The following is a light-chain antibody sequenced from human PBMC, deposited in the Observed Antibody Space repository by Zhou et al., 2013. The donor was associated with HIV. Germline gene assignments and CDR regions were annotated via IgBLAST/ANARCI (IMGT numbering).Light chain of an antibody. CDR2: KAS. J-gene: IGKJ1*01. V-gene: IGKV1-5*03. CDR3: STRVYSTPET. Sequence: DIQMTQSPSTLSASVGDRVTITCRASQSISSWLAWYQQKPGKAPKFLIYKASSLESGVPSRFSGSGSGTEFTLTISSLQPDDSATYYLSTRVYSTPETFGPRDQGGNQT. CDR1: QSISSW.